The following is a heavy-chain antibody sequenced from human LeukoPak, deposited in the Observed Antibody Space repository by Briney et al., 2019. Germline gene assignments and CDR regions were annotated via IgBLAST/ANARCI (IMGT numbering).Heavy chain of an antibody. Sequence: SETLSLTCTVSGGSISSYYWSWIRQPPGKGLEWIGYIYYSGSTSYNPSLKSRVTISVDTSKNQFSLKLSSVTAADTAVYYCAREGAGESPADYWGQGTLVTVSS. V-gene: IGHV4-59*01. CDR2: IYYSGST. J-gene: IGHJ4*02. CDR3: AREGAGESPADY. CDR1: GGSISSYY. D-gene: IGHD3-10*01.